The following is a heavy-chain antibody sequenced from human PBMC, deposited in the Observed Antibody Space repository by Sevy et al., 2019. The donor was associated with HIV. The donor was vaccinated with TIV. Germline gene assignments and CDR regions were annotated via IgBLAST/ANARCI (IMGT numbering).Heavy chain of an antibody. D-gene: IGHD6-13*01. CDR1: GFTFSSYV. J-gene: IGHJ4*02. CDR2: ISASGMST. Sequence: GGSLRLSCAASGFTFSSYVMSWVRQAPGKGLEWVSRISASGMSTYYADSVKGRFTISRDNSKNTLYLQMNSLRAEDTAFYYCARAHTSSWSLFDYWGRGTLVTVSS. V-gene: IGHV3-23*01. CDR3: ARAHTSSWSLFDY.